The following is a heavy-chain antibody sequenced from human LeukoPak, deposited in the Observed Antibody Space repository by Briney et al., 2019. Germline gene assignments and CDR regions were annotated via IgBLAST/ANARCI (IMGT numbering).Heavy chain of an antibody. Sequence: ASVKVSCKASGGTFSGYTMHWVRQAPGQGLEWMGGITPALGTPHYEQKFQARVTITADDSTSTAYMELSSLTSEDTAVYFCASEIRGVVSSVPIDYWGQGTLATVSS. CDR2: ITPALGTP. CDR3: ASEIRGVVSSVPIDY. V-gene: IGHV1-69*13. J-gene: IGHJ4*02. CDR1: GGTFSGYT. D-gene: IGHD3-10*01.